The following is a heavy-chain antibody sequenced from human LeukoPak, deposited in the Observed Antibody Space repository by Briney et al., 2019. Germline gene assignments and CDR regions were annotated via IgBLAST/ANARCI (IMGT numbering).Heavy chain of an antibody. CDR3: ARDNPDYDFWSGYLPGYYYMDV. D-gene: IGHD3-3*01. CDR2: IYYSGST. V-gene: IGHV4-59*01. J-gene: IGHJ6*03. Sequence: SETLSLTCTVSGGSISSYYWSWIRQPPGKGLEWIGYIYYSGSTNYNPSLKSRVTISVDTSKNQFPLKLSSVTAADTAVYYCARDNPDYDFWSGYLPGYYYMDVWGKGTTVTVSS. CDR1: GGSISSYY.